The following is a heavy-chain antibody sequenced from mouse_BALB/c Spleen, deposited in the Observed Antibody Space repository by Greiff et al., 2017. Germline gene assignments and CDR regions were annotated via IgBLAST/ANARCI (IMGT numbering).Heavy chain of an antibody. CDR3: ARRDGNYDYYAMDY. V-gene: IGHV1-54*01. Sequence: LQESGAELVRPGTSVKVSCKASGYAFTNYLIEWVKQRPGQGLEWIGVINPGSGGTNYNEKFKGKATLTADKSSSTAYMQLSSLTSDDSAVYFCARRDGNYDYYAMDYWGQGTSVTVSS. D-gene: IGHD2-1*01. CDR2: INPGSGGT. J-gene: IGHJ4*01. CDR1: GYAFTNYL.